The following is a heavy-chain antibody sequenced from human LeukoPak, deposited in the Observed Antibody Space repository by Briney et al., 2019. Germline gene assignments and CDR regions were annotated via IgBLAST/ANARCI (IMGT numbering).Heavy chain of an antibody. D-gene: IGHD3-22*01. CDR1: GYTFTSYA. V-gene: IGHV1-3*01. Sequence: ASVKVSCKASGYTFTSYAMHWVRQAPGQRLEWMGWINAGNGNTKYSQKFQGRVTITRDTSASTAYMELSSLRSEDTAVYYCAGAAYYYDSSGELDYWGQGTLVTVSS. CDR2: INAGNGNT. CDR3: AGAAYYYDSSGELDY. J-gene: IGHJ4*02.